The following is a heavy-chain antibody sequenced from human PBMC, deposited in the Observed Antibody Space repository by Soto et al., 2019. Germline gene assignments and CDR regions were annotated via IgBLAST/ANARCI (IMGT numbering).Heavy chain of an antibody. CDR3: AQGGGIAAARETLGVDC. D-gene: IGHD6-13*01. CDR2: ISGGGDRT. V-gene: IGHV3-23*01. CDR1: GFTFSHFA. J-gene: IGHJ4*02. Sequence: EVQVLESGGGLVQPGGSLRLSCEASGFTFSHFAMSWVRQAPGKGLEWVSAISGGGDRTYYAESVKGRFTIARDNSKNTLSLQMNSLRAEDTAVYYCAQGGGIAAARETLGVDCWGQGTLVTVSS.